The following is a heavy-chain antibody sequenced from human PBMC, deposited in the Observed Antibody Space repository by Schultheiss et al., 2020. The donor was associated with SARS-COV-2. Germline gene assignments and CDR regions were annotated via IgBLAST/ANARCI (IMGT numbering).Heavy chain of an antibody. CDR2: ISWNSGSI. V-gene: IGHV3-9*01. Sequence: GGSLRLSCAASGFTFDDYAMHWVRQAPGKGLEWVSRISWNSGSIGYADSVKGRFTISRDNAKNSLYLQMNSLRAEDTAFYYCAKDISQLVGYFDYWGQGTLVTVSS. CDR3: AKDISQLVGYFDY. CDR1: GFTFDDYA. J-gene: IGHJ4*02. D-gene: IGHD6-6*01.